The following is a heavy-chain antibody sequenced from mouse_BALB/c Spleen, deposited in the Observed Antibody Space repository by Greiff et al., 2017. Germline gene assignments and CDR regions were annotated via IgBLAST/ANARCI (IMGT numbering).Heavy chain of an antibody. CDR1: GYTFTDYY. Sequence: EVKLQESGPELVKPGASVKMSCKASGYTFTDYYMKWVKQSHGQSLEWIGDINPNNGDTFYNQKFKGKATLTVDKSSSTAYMQLNSLTSEDSAVYYCARDYYGSSYWYFDVWGAGTTVTVSS. D-gene: IGHD1-1*01. J-gene: IGHJ1*01. V-gene: IGHV1-26*01. CDR2: INPNNGDT. CDR3: ARDYYGSSYWYFDV.